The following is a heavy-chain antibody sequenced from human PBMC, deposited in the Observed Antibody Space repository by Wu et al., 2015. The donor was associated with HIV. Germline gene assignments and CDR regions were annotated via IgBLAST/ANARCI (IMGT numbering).Heavy chain of an antibody. J-gene: IGHJ5*02. Sequence: QVQLVQSGAEVKKPGASVKVSCKASGYTFTSYDINWVRQATGQGLEWMGWMNPNSGNTGYAQKFQGRVTMTRNTSISTAYMELSSLRSEDTAVYYCARRISSSWETNWFDPWGQGTLVHRLL. D-gene: IGHD6-13*01. CDR3: ARRISSSWETNWFDP. CDR2: MNPNSGNT. CDR1: GYTFTSYD. V-gene: IGHV1-8*01.